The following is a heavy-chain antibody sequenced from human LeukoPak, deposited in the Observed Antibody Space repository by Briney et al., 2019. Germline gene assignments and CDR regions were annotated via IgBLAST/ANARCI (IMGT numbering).Heavy chain of an antibody. CDR1: GGSISSSSYY. D-gene: IGHD2-2*01. V-gene: IGHV4-39*01. J-gene: IGHJ4*02. Sequence: SETLSLTCAVSGGSISSSSYYWGWIRQPPGKGLEWIGSIYYSGSTYYNPSLKSRVTISVDTSKNQFSLKLSSVTAADTAVYYCAGYCSSTSCYDYWGQGTLVTVSS. CDR2: IYYSGST. CDR3: AGYCSSTSCYDY.